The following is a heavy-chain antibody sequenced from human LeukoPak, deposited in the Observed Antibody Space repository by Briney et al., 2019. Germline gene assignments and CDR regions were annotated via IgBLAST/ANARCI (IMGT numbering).Heavy chain of an antibody. CDR1: GFTFSSYS. Sequence: GGSLRLSCAASGFTFSSYSMNWVRQAPGKGLEWVSYIGSSSTIYYADSVKGRFTISRDNAKNSLYLQMNSLRDEDTAVYYCASLLSDLDYWGQGTLVTVSS. D-gene: IGHD3-10*01. CDR3: ASLLSDLDY. CDR2: IGSSSTI. J-gene: IGHJ4*02. V-gene: IGHV3-48*02.